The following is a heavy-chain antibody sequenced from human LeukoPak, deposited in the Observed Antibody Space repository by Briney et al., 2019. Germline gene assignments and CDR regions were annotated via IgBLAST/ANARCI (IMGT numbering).Heavy chain of an antibody. CDR3: ARGLRRETFDY. J-gene: IGHJ4*02. V-gene: IGHV1-18*01. CDR2: ISAYDGNT. CDR1: GLTFSNYG. Sequence: ASVKVSCKASGLTFSNYGITWVRQAPGQGLEWVGWISAYDGNTNYAQKFQGRVTMTTDTSTSTAHMELRSLRYDDTAVYYCARGLRRETFDYWGQGTLVTVSS. D-gene: IGHD3-16*01.